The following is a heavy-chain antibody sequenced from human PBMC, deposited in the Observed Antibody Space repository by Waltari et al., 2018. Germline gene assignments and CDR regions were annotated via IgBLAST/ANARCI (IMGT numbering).Heavy chain of an antibody. Sequence: QVQLQQSGPGLVKPSQTLSLTCAISGDSVSSNSAAWNWIRQSPSRGLEWLGRTYYRSKCYNDYAVSVKSRLTINPDTSKNQFSLQLNSVTPDDTAVYYCARENSPAGLRFLECLLEGGAFDICGQVTMVTVSS. CDR2: TYYRSKCYN. CDR1: GDSVSSNSAA. V-gene: IGHV6-1*01. CDR3: ARENSPAGLRFLECLLEGGAFDI. D-gene: IGHD3-3*01. J-gene: IGHJ3*02.